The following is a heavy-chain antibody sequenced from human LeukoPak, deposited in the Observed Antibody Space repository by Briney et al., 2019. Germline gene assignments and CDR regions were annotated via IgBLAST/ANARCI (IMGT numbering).Heavy chain of an antibody. D-gene: IGHD3-10*01. Sequence: PGGSLRLSCAASGFTFSNFWISWVRQAPGKGLEWVANIKTDGSATYYADSVKGRFTISRDNAKNSLYLEINSLRVEDTAVYYCARLPLISARYYFEYWGQGTLVTVSS. CDR2: IKTDGSAT. CDR3: ARLPLISARYYFEY. CDR1: GFTFSNFW. J-gene: IGHJ4*02. V-gene: IGHV3-7*01.